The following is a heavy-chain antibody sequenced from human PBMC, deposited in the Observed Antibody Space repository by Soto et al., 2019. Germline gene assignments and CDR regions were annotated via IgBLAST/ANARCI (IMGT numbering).Heavy chain of an antibody. J-gene: IGHJ6*02. CDR1: GFTFSTYS. CDR2: ISSRSDI. D-gene: IGHD2-2*02. CDR3: AREYTAWPLAYGLDV. V-gene: IGHV3-21*01. Sequence: GGSLRLSCVGSGFTFSTYSINWVRQAPGKGLEWVSSISSRSDIYYADSVKGRFTISRDDAKNSVSLQMNSLRAEDTAVYYCAREYTAWPLAYGLDVWGQGTTVTVSS.